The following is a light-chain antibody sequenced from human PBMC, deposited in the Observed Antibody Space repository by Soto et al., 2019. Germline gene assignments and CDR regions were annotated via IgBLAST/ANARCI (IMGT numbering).Light chain of an antibody. J-gene: IGKJ5*01. CDR2: AAS. Sequence: SHMTQSRSSLSSSVGDRVTITCRASQSISSYLNWYQQKPGKAPKLLIYAASSLQSGVPSRFSGSGSGTDFTLTISSLQPEDFATYYCQQSYSTLSITFGQGTRLEIK. V-gene: IGKV1-39*01. CDR1: QSISSY. CDR3: QQSYSTLSIT.